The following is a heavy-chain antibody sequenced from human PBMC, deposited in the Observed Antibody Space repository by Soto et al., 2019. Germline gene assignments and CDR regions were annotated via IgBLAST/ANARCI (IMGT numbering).Heavy chain of an antibody. Sequence: GGSLRLSCAASGXTFSSYAMHWVRQAXGKGLEWVAVISYDGSNKYYADSVKGRFTISRDNSKNTLYLQMNSLRAEDTAVYYCARDRDYYDSTRAPNFDYWGQGTLVTVXS. V-gene: IGHV3-30-3*01. CDR2: ISYDGSNK. D-gene: IGHD3-22*01. CDR3: ARDRDYYDSTRAPNFDY. CDR1: GXTFSSYA. J-gene: IGHJ4*02.